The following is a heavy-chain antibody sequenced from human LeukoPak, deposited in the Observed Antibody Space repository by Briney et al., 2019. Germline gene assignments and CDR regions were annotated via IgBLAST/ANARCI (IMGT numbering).Heavy chain of an antibody. Sequence: GGSLRLSCVGSGFTFSRYWLNWVRQAPGKGLEWVASINHNGNVNYYVDSVKGRFTISRDNAKNSLYLQMSNLRAEDTAVYFCARGGGLDVWGQGATVTVSS. J-gene: IGHJ6*02. CDR2: INHNGNVN. CDR1: GFTFSRYW. CDR3: ARGGGLDV. V-gene: IGHV3-7*03. D-gene: IGHD3-16*01.